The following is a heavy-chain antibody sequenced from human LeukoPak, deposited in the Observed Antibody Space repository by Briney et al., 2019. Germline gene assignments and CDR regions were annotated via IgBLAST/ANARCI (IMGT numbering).Heavy chain of an antibody. Sequence: SLRLSCAASGFTFDDYAMHWVRQAPGKGLEWVSGISWNSGSIGYADSVKGRFTISRDNAKNSLYLQMNSLRAEDTALYYCAKGYYYDSSGLDYWGQGTLVTVSS. CDR3: AKGYYYDSSGLDY. CDR2: ISWNSGSI. J-gene: IGHJ4*02. D-gene: IGHD3-22*01. V-gene: IGHV3-9*01. CDR1: GFTFDDYA.